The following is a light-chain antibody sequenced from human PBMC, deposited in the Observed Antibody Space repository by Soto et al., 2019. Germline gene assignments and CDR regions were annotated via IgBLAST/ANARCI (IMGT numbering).Light chain of an antibody. J-gene: IGKJ5*01. Sequence: EIVLTQSPGTLSLSPGERATLSCRANQSVSSSYLAWYQQKPGQAPRLLIYGASSRATGIPDRFSGSGSGTDFTLTISRLEPEDFAVYYCQQYDSFPATFGQGTRLEIK. V-gene: IGKV3-20*01. CDR1: QSVSSSY. CDR3: QQYDSFPAT. CDR2: GAS.